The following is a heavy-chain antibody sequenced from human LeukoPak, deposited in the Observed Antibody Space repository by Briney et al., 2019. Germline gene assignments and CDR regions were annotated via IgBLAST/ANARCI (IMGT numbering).Heavy chain of an antibody. CDR1: GFTFSSYV. Sequence: PGGSLRLSCAASGFTFSSYVMHWVRQAPGKGLEWVAVISYDGSNKYYADSVKGRFTISRDNSKNTLYLQMNSLRAEDTAVYYCAKDRLLWFGELSGWWGQGTLVTVSS. V-gene: IGHV3-30-3*01. CDR3: AKDRLLWFGELSGW. D-gene: IGHD3-10*01. J-gene: IGHJ4*02. CDR2: ISYDGSNK.